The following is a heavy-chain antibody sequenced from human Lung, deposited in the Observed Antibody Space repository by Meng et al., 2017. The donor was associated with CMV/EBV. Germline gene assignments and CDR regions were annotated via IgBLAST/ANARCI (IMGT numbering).Heavy chain of an antibody. Sequence: ESGGGLVQPGGVLRLSFAVSGCTVRSYWMHWVRQATGKVLEWVSRIDNDGRGPNYADSVKGRFTISRDDDKNTLYLQMNSLRVEDTAVYYCARGLEEYLGWEMGYWGQGTLVTVSS. D-gene: IGHD2/OR15-2a*01. CDR3: ARGLEEYLGWEMGY. CDR1: GCTVRSYW. J-gene: IGHJ4*02. CDR2: IDNDGRGP. V-gene: IGHV3-74*01.